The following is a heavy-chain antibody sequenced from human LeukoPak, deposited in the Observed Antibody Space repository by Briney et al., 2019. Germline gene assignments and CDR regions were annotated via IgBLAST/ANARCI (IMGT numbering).Heavy chain of an antibody. D-gene: IGHD5-18*01. Sequence: SETLSLTCTVSGDSISSSYWSWIRQPPGKGPEWIGYISYSGSTSSNPSLRSRVIISVDTSKNQFSLRLTSVTAADTAMYYCARGGQLNWFDPWGQGTLVTVSS. CDR2: ISYSGST. V-gene: IGHV4-59*01. J-gene: IGHJ5*02. CDR3: ARGGQLNWFDP. CDR1: GDSISSSY.